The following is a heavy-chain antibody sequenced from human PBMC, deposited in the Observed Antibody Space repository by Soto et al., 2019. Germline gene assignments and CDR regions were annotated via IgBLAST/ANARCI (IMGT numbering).Heavy chain of an antibody. J-gene: IGHJ3*02. D-gene: IGHD6-19*01. CDR1: GFTFTSSA. CDR3: ARVVGDSSGWYEAFDI. Sequence: ASVKVSCKASGFTFTSSAVQWARQARGQRLEWIGWIGVGSGNRHYAQKFQERVTITRDMSTNTAYMELSSLRSEDTAVYYCARVVGDSSGWYEAFDIWGQGTMVTVSS. V-gene: IGHV1-58*01. CDR2: IGVGSGNR.